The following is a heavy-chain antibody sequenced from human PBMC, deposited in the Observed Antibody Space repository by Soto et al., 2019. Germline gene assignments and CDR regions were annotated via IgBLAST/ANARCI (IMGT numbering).Heavy chain of an antibody. CDR3: AHRVLRTVFGLVTTTAIYFDF. CDR1: GFSLTTSGVG. D-gene: IGHD3-3*01. CDR2: IYWDDDK. J-gene: IGHJ4*02. Sequence: QITLNESGPTLVKPTQTLTLTCTFSGFSLTTSGVGVGWIRQSPGKAPEWLALIYWDDDKGYSPSRKSRLTITNDTSKNQLVLTMANLDTADTATYYCAHRVLRTVFGLVTTTAIYFDFWGQGTPVAVSS. V-gene: IGHV2-5*02.